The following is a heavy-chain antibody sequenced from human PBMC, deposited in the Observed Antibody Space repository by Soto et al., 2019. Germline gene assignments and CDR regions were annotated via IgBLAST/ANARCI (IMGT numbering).Heavy chain of an antibody. D-gene: IGHD7-27*01. CDR2: ISWNSGSI. CDR1: GFTFDDYA. J-gene: IGHJ5*02. Sequence: GGSLRLSCAASGFTFDDYAMHWVRQAPGKGLEWVSGISWNSGSIGYADSVKGRFTISRDNAKNSLYLQMNSLRAEDTALYYCAKAETGDSYSWLDPWGQGTLVTVSS. CDR3: AKAETGDSYSWLDP. V-gene: IGHV3-9*01.